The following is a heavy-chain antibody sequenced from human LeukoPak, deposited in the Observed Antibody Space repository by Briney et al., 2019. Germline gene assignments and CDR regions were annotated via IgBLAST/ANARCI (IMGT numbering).Heavy chain of an antibody. D-gene: IGHD7-27*01. CDR2: IYTTGRT. J-gene: IGHJ3*02. Sequence: PSETLSLTCSVSGGSVNSYYWSWIRQPPGKGLEWIGYIYTTGRTDYNPSLKSRVTISVDTSKNQFSLKLSSVTAADTAVYYCAKILGSGVWYGFDIWGQGTMVTVSS. CDR3: AKILGSGVWYGFDI. V-gene: IGHV4-4*09. CDR1: GGSVNSYY.